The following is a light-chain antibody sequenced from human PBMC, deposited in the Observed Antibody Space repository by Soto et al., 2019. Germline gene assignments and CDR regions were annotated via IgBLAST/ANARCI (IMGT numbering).Light chain of an antibody. CDR1: RGVSNY. Sequence: DIQMTQSPSSLSASVGDRVTITCRASRGVSNYFGWYQQKPGKAPKRLIYAASNLQSGVPSRFSGSGSGAEFTLTIDSLQPEDSATYYCLQHYYYPRTFGQGTRVEVK. J-gene: IGKJ1*01. CDR3: LQHYYYPRT. V-gene: IGKV1-17*01. CDR2: AAS.